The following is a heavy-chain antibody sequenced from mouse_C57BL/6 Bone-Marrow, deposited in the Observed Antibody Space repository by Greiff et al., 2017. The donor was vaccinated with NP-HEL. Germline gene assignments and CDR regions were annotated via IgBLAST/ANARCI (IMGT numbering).Heavy chain of an antibody. J-gene: IGHJ4*01. CDR2: ISSGSSTI. CDR3: ARGAYYYGSSGMDY. D-gene: IGHD1-1*01. CDR1: GFTFSDYG. V-gene: IGHV5-17*01. Sequence: EVKVVESGGGLVKPGGSLKLSCAASGFTFSDYGMHWVRQAPEKGLEWVAYISSGSSTIYYADTVKGRFTISRDNAKNTLFLQMTSLRSEDTAMYYCARGAYYYGSSGMDYWGQGTSVTVSS.